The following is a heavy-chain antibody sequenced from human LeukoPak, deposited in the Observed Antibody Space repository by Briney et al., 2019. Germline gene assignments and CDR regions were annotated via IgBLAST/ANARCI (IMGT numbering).Heavy chain of an antibody. D-gene: IGHD3-3*01. V-gene: IGHV3-21*01. CDR1: GFTFRSYS. CDR2: ISSSSRYI. J-gene: IGHJ6*02. CDR3: ARDPQYYDFWSGVRNALDV. Sequence: GGSLRLSCAPSGFTFRSYSMNWVRHAPGKGLEWVSSISSSSRYIYSADSVKGAFTISTDNAKNSLFLQMKSLRAEDTAVYYCARDPQYYDFWSGVRNALDVWGQGTTVTVSS.